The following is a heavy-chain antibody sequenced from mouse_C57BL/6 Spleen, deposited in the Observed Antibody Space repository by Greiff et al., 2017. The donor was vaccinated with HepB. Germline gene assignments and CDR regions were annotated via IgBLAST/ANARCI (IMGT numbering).Heavy chain of an antibody. CDR1: GFTFSDYY. J-gene: IGHJ3*01. CDR2: ISNGGGST. Sequence: DVMLVESGGGLVQPGGSLKLSCAASGFTFSDYYMYWVRQTPEKRLEWVAYISNGGGSTYYPDTVKGRFTISRDNAKNTLYLQMSRLKSEDTAMYYCARPDDGYGFAYWGQGTLVTVSA. V-gene: IGHV5-12*01. CDR3: ARPDDGYGFAY. D-gene: IGHD2-3*01.